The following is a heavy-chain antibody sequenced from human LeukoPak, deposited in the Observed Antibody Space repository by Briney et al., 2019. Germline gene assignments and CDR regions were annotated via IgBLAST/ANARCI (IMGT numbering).Heavy chain of an antibody. CDR3: ATSGYCSGGSCYY. CDR1: GYTFTGYY. J-gene: IGHJ4*02. D-gene: IGHD2-15*01. CDR2: INPNSGGT. V-gene: IGHV1-2*02. Sequence: ASVKVSCKASGYTFTGYYMHWVRQAPGQGREWMGWINPNSGGTNYAQKFQGRVTMTRDTSISTAYMELSRLRSDDTAVYYCATSGYCSGGSCYYWGQGTLVTVSS.